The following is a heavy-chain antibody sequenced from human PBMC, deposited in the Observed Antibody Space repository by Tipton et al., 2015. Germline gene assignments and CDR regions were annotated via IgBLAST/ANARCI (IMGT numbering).Heavy chain of an antibody. D-gene: IGHD3-22*01. J-gene: IGHJ6*02. Sequence: TLSLTCAVSGESFSGSYWSWIRQPPGKGLEWIGEIYHSGSTNYNPSLKSRVTISVDTSKNQFSLKLSSVTAADTAVYYCARVRFGPQQIVLKTAYYYVMDVWGQGTTVTVSS. CDR1: GESFSGSY. V-gene: IGHV4-34*01. CDR2: IYHSGST. CDR3: ARVRFGPQQIVLKTAYYYVMDV.